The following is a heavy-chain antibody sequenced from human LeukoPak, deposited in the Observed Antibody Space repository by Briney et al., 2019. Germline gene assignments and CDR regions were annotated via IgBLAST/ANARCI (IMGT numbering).Heavy chain of an antibody. V-gene: IGHV4-4*02. CDR3: ARLFYYDTIPGYYSGMDI. Sequence: SETLSLTCAVSGGSISSHNWWNWVRQSPGKGLEWIGEIYHSGSTNYNPSLKSRVTISVDKSKNQFSLRLSSVTAADTAVYYCARLFYYDTIPGYYSGMDIWGQGTTVTVSS. CDR2: IYHSGST. CDR1: GGSISSHNW. J-gene: IGHJ6*02. D-gene: IGHD3-22*01.